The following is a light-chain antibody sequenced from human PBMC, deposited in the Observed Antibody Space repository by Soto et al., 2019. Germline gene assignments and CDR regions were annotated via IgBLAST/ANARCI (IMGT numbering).Light chain of an antibody. J-gene: IGKJ1*01. CDR2: GAS. CDR3: QQYGSSQA. V-gene: IGKV3-20*01. CDR1: QSVSSSY. Sequence: EIVLTQSPGTLSLSPGERATLSCRASQSVSSSYLAWYQQKPGQAPRLLIYGASSRATGIPSRFSGSGSGTDFTLTISRLEPEDFAGYYCQQYGSSQAFGQGTKVEI.